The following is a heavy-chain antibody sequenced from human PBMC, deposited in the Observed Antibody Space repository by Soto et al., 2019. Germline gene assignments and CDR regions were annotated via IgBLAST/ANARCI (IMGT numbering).Heavy chain of an antibody. D-gene: IGHD1-26*01. Sequence: EVQLLESGGGLVQPGWSLRLSCAASGFTFSSYAMSWVRQAPGKGLEWVSAISGSGGSTYYADSVKGRFTISRDNSKNTLYLQMNSLRAEETAVYYCAKDWAIVGATHIFVYWGQGTLVTVSS. CDR3: AKDWAIVGATHIFVY. V-gene: IGHV3-23*01. J-gene: IGHJ4*02. CDR1: GFTFSSYA. CDR2: ISGSGGST.